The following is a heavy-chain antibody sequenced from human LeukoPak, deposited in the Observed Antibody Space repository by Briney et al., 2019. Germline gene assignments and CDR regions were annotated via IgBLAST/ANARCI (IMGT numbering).Heavy chain of an antibody. CDR3: AKKWSGDYDSSDIIDAFDI. V-gene: IGHV3-30*02. CDR2: IQFDGNNK. Sequence: GGSLRLSCAASGFTFISYGMHWFRRAPGKGLEWVAFIQFDGNNKYYADSVKGRFTISRDNSRNTLFLQMNSLRAEDTAVFYCAKKWSGDYDSSDIIDAFDIWGQGTMVTVSS. J-gene: IGHJ3*02. CDR1: GFTFISYG. D-gene: IGHD3-22*01.